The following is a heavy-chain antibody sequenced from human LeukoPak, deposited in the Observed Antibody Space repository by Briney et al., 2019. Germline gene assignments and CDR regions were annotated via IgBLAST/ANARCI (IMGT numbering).Heavy chain of an antibody. CDR2: INSDGSST. D-gene: IGHD2-8*02. V-gene: IGHV3-74*01. J-gene: IGHJ2*01. Sequence: GGSLRLSCGASGITFSDYWMHWVRQAPGKGLVWVSRINSDGSSTIYADSVKGRFTISRDNAKNTVYLRMNSLRAEDTAVFYCATGLSQYYDFWGRGTLVTASS. CDR1: GITFSDYW. CDR3: ATGLSQYYDF.